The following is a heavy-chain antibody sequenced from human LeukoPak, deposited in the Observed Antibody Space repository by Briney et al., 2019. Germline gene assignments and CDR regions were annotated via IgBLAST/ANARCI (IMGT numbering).Heavy chain of an antibody. CDR2: INHSGST. Sequence: SETLSLTCAVYGGSFSGYYWSWIRQPPGKGLEWIGEINHSGSTNHNPSLKSRVTISVDTSKNQFSLKLSSVTAADTAVYYCARALWGSRYFDYWGQGTLVTVSS. D-gene: IGHD3-16*01. CDR1: GGSFSGYY. CDR3: ARALWGSRYFDY. J-gene: IGHJ4*02. V-gene: IGHV4-34*01.